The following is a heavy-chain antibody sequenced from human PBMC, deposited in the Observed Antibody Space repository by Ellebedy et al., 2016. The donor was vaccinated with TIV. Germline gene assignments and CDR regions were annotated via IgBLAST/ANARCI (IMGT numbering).Heavy chain of an antibody. CDR3: AREGGYGSGSYFDY. CDR2: INPSGDTT. Sequence: ASVKVSCXTSGYTFTSYYMYWVRQAPGQGLEWMGIINPSGDTTSYAQKFQGRVTMTRDTSISTAYMELSRLRSDDTAVYYCAREGGYGSGSYFDYWGQGTLVTVSS. CDR1: GYTFTSYY. J-gene: IGHJ4*02. D-gene: IGHD3-10*01. V-gene: IGHV1-2*02.